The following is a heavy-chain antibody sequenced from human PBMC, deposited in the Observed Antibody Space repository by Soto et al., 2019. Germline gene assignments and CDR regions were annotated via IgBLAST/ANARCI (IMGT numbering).Heavy chain of an antibody. Sequence: QVQLVQSGAEVRKPGASVTVSCKESGYTFTSYYLHCVRQAPGQRLEWMGLIHASGGSTRYAHTVQDRVVLTRDTSTDTVYMELRRLRSEDTAVYSCAKALRFMVPRDYYGMDVWGQGTTVTVSS. V-gene: IGHV1-46*01. J-gene: IGHJ6*02. D-gene: IGHD3-3*01. CDR1: GYTFTSYY. CDR3: AKALRFMVPRDYYGMDV. CDR2: IHASGGST.